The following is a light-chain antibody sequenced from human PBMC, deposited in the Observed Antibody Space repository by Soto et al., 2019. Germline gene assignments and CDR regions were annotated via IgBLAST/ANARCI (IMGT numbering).Light chain of an antibody. J-gene: IGKJ1*01. CDR2: GAS. V-gene: IGKV3-15*01. Sequence: DMVMTQSPATLSVSPGERATLSCRASQSVSSSLAWYQQKPGRSPRLLIYGASTRAIGIPARFSGSGSGTEFTLTISSLHSEDFAVYYCLQYNNWWTFGQGTKVEIK. CDR3: LQYNNWWT. CDR1: QSVSSS.